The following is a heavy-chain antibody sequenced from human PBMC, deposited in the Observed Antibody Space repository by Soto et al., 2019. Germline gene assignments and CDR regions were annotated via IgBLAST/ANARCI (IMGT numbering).Heavy chain of an antibody. CDR2: VYWNDDK. J-gene: IGHJ4*02. Sequence: SGPTLVNPTQTLTLTCRFSGFSFNTPGVAVGWIRQPPGKALEWLALVYWNDDKRFSPSLKNSLTITKDTSKNQVVLTLTNVAPVDTATYYCAHSDGGYEIIYFDYWGPGTLVTVSS. V-gene: IGHV2-5*01. CDR1: GFSFNTPGVA. CDR3: AHSDGGYEIIYFDY. D-gene: IGHD5-12*01.